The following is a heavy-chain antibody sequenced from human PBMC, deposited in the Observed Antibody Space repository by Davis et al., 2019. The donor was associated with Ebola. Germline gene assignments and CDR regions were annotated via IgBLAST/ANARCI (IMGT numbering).Heavy chain of an antibody. CDR1: GGTFSSYA. D-gene: IGHD2-2*01. J-gene: IGHJ6*03. CDR3: ARVLMYCSYTNCFYFSYYMDV. Sequence: AASVKVSCKASGGTFSSYAISWVRQAPGQRLEWMGGIIPVFATTNYAQKFQGRVTITADESTSTAYMGLSSLRSEDTAVYYCARVLMYCSYTNCFYFSYYMDVWGKGTTVTVSS. CDR2: IIPVFATT. V-gene: IGHV1-69*13.